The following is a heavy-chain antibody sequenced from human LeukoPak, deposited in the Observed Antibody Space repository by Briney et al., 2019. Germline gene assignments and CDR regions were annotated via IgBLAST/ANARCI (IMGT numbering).Heavy chain of an antibody. V-gene: IGHV4-34*01. Sequence: SETLSLTCAVYGGSFSGYYWSWIRQSPGRGLEWIAEINHRGDTNYNPSVKSRVTISVDTSKNQFSLKITSLTAADTAVYYCARGPTISETGYFDYWGQGTLVTVSP. CDR1: GGSFSGYY. D-gene: IGHD1-1*01. CDR2: INHRGDT. CDR3: ARGPTISETGYFDY. J-gene: IGHJ4*03.